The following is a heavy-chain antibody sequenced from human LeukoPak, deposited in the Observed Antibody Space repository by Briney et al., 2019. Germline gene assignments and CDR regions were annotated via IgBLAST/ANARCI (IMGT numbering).Heavy chain of an antibody. D-gene: IGHD5-12*01. CDR3: ARGLWLRSNFDY. CDR2: INHSGST. Sequence: PSETLSLTCAVYGGSFSGYYWSWIRQPPGKGLEWIGEINHSGSTNYNPSLKSRVTISVDTSKNQFSLKLSSVTAADTAVYYCARGLWLRSNFDYWGQGTLVTVSS. CDR1: GGSFSGYY. J-gene: IGHJ4*02. V-gene: IGHV4-34*01.